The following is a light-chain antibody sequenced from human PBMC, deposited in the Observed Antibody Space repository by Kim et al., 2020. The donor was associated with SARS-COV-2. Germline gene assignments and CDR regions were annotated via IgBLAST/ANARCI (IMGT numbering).Light chain of an antibody. Sequence: EIVLTQSPGTLSLSPGERATLSCRASQSVSSSYLAWYQQKPGQAPRLLIYGASSRATGIPDRFSGSGSGTDFTLTISRLEPEDFAVYYCQQYGSSPGTFGQGPKLAI. CDR1: QSVSSSY. V-gene: IGKV3-20*01. CDR3: QQYGSSPGT. J-gene: IGKJ2*01. CDR2: GAS.